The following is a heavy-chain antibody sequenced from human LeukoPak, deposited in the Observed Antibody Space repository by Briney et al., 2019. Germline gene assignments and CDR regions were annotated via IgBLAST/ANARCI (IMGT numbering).Heavy chain of an antibody. Sequence: GGSLRLFCAVSGLTFSSYAMTWVRQAPGKGLEWVSTFKGSGDNTYHGDSVEGRLPISRDNSKSTVYLQMNRLRAGDPAVYYCAKGPQSSAKYHFCYWGQGNPLTLST. CDR1: GLTFSSYA. CDR2: FKGSGDNT. D-gene: IGHD4/OR15-4a*01. V-gene: IGHV3-23*01. J-gene: IGHJ4*02. CDR3: AKGPQSSAKYHFCY.